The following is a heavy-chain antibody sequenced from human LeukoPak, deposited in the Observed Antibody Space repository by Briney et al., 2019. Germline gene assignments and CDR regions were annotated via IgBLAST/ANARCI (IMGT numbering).Heavy chain of an antibody. J-gene: IGHJ4*02. CDR1: GFTLSSYE. CDR3: ARGPYSSNWYVDY. D-gene: IGHD6-13*01. CDR2: ISRTGNSI. V-gene: IGHV3-48*03. Sequence: GGSLRLSCAASGFTLSSYEMNWVRLAPGKGLEWISYISRTGNSIYYADSVKGRFTISRDSAKNSLYLQMNSLRAEDTAVYYCARGPYSSNWYVDYWGQGTLVTVAS.